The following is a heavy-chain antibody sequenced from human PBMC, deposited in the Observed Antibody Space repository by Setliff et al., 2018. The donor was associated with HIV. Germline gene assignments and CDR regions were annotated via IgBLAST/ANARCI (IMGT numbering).Heavy chain of an antibody. D-gene: IGHD3-16*01. Sequence: GESLKISCAASGLIFSSYEMNWVRPAPGEGLEWISFIGGHGSIIHYADSVKGRFTISRDNAKNSVYLQMHSLRVEDTAVYYCAAVPWGHSSLIIDHWGQGTPVTVSS. CDR1: GLIFSSYE. CDR3: AAVPWGHSSLIIDH. V-gene: IGHV3-48*03. J-gene: IGHJ4*02. CDR2: IGGHGSII.